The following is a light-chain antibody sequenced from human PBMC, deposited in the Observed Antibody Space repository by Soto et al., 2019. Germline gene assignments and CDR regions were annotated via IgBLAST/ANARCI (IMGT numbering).Light chain of an antibody. CDR3: QQYDASPWT. CDR1: QSLATNY. Sequence: EIVLTQSPGTLSLSPGERATLSCGTSQSLATNYLAWYQQKPGQAPRLLIYDASRRATGIPDRFSGSGSGTDFTLTISRLEPDDFALYFCQQYDASPWTFGQGNKV. J-gene: IGKJ1*01. V-gene: IGKV3-20*01. CDR2: DAS.